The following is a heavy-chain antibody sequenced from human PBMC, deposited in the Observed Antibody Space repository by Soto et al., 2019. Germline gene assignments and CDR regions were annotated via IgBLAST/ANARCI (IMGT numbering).Heavy chain of an antibody. J-gene: IGHJ6*02. D-gene: IGHD3-3*01. CDR2: IIPIFGTA. CDR3: ARLLYTNDFWSGYFYYYYGVDV. CDR1: GGTFSSYA. V-gene: IGHV1-69*13. Sequence: GASVKVSCKASGGTFSSYAISWVRQAPGQGLEWMGGIIPIFGTANYAQKFQGRVTITADESTSTAYMELSSLRSEDTAVYYCARLLYTNDFWSGYFYYYYGVDVWGQGTTVTVSS.